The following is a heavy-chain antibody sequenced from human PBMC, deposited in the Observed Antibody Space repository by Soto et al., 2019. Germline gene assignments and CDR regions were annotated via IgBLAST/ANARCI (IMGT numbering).Heavy chain of an antibody. CDR1: GFTFGDAW. CDR3: TTLVPS. V-gene: IGHV3-15*07. Sequence: EVQLVESGGGWVKPGGSLTLSCVASGFTFGDAWMNWVRQAAGKGLEWVGHVKTKSEGETTDYAAPVKGRFTIWRDDSTSTLYLQMNSLKSEDTGNYFCTTLVPSWGQGTQVTVSS. CDR2: VKTKSEGETT. J-gene: IGHJ5*02. D-gene: IGHD2-2*01.